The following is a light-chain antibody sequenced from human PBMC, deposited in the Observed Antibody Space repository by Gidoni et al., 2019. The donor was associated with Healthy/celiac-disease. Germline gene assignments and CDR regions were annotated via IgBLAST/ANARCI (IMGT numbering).Light chain of an antibody. CDR3: QQRSNWPSYT. CDR1: QSVISY. J-gene: IGKJ2*01. V-gene: IGKV3-11*01. Sequence: EIVLTQSPATLSLSPGERATLSCRASQSVISYLAWYQQKPGQAPRLLIYDASNRATGIPARFSGSGSGTDFTLTISSLEPEDLAVYYCQQRSNWPSYTFGQGTKLEIK. CDR2: DAS.